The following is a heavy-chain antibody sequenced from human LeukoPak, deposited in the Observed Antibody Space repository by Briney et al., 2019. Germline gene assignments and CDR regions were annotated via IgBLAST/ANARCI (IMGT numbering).Heavy chain of an antibody. CDR1: GYIFSNYG. J-gene: IGHJ5*02. CDR2: IWYDERQT. Sequence: PGGSLRLSCAASGYIFSNYGMHWVRQAPGKGLEWVAVIWYDERQTLYADSVKGRFTISRDKSTNTLYLQMNSLRVEDTAVYYCARAERQEWFNPWGQGTLVTVSS. CDR3: ARAERQEWFNP. V-gene: IGHV3-33*01.